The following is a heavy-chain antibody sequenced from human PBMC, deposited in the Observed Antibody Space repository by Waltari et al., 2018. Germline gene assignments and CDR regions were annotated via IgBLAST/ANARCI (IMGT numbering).Heavy chain of an antibody. V-gene: IGHV3-7*01. Sequence: EVQLVESGGGLVQPGGSLRLSCAASGFTFSSYWMSWVRQAPGKGLEGVANIKQDGSDKYYVDSVKGRFTISRDNAKNSLYLQMNRLRVEDTAIYYCARLNWDVVKAFDYWGQGTLVTVSS. J-gene: IGHJ4*02. CDR3: ARLNWDVVKAFDY. CDR2: IKQDGSDK. D-gene: IGHD3-22*01. CDR1: GFTFSSYW.